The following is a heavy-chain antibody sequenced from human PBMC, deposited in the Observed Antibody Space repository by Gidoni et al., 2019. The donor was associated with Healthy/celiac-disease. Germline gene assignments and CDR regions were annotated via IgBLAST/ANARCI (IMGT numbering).Heavy chain of an antibody. CDR3: ARTSDPFDP. CDR1: GFTVSSNY. J-gene: IGHJ5*02. Sequence: EVQLVETGGGLIQPGGSLSLSCAASGFTVSSNYMSWVRQAPGKGLVWASVIYSGGSTYYADSVKSRFTISRDNSKNTLYLQMNSLRAEDTAVYYCARTSDPFDPWGQGTLVTVSS. V-gene: IGHV3-53*02. CDR2: IYSGGST.